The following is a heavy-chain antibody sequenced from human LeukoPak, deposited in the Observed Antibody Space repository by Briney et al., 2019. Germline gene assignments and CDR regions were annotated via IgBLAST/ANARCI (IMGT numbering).Heavy chain of an antibody. CDR3: ARDLGYYRMDV. D-gene: IGHD7-27*01. CDR2: IYHRGNA. V-gene: IGHV4-38-2*02. Sequence: SKTLSLTCAVSGYSISSGYHWGWIRQPPGKGPELIGSIYHRGNAYYNPSLKSRVTISLDTSKNQFSLKLSSVTAADTAVYYCARDLGYYRMDVWGKGTTVTVSS. CDR1: GYSISSGYH. J-gene: IGHJ6*04.